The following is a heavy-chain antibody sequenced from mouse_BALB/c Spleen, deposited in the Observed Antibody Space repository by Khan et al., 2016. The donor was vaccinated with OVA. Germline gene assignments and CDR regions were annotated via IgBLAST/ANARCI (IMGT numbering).Heavy chain of an antibody. CDR3: ARWDYYGSSYEYYAMDY. Sequence: EVQLQESGPGLVKPSQSLSLTCTVTGYSITSDYAWNWIRQFPGNKLEWMGYISYSGSTSYNPSFKSRISISRDTSKNPFFLQLNYVTTEDTATYYCARWDYYGSSYEYYAMDYWGQGTSVTVSS. D-gene: IGHD1-1*01. V-gene: IGHV3-2*02. J-gene: IGHJ4*01. CDR2: ISYSGST. CDR1: GYSITSDYA.